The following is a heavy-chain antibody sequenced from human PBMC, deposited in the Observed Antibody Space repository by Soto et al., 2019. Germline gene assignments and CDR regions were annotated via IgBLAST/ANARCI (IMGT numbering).Heavy chain of an antibody. D-gene: IGHD6-25*01. CDR3: AGVRTLVGYFSYDSFV. CDR2: ISAYNGNT. V-gene: IGHV1-18*01. CDR1: GYTFTNYG. Sequence: QVQLLQSGAEVKKPGASVKVSCKASGYTFTNYGITWVRQAPGQGLEWMGWISAYNGNTHYTQRLQGRGTMTADTSTSTAYMELTGLSSVYTSVYYCAGVRTLVGYFSYDSFVGGKGTTVTVSS. J-gene: IGHJ6*04.